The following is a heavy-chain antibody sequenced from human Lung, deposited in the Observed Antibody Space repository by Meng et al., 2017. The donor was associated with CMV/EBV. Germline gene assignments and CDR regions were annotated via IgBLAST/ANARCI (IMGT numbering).Heavy chain of an antibody. CDR1: GFTFSSYG. CDR3: AKAMICSSTSCYPGAYYYGMDV. J-gene: IGHJ6*02. D-gene: IGHD2-2*01. CDR2: IWYDGSNK. V-gene: IGHV3-33*06. Sequence: LSLTXAASGFTFSSYGMHWVRQAPGKGLEWVAVIWYDGSNKYYADSVKGRFTISRDNSKNTLYLQMNSLRAEDTAVYYCAKAMICSSTSCYPGAYYYGMDVWGQGXTVTFSS.